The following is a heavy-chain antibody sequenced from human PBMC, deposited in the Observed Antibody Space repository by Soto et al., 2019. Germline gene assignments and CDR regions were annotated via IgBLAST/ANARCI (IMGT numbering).Heavy chain of an antibody. J-gene: IGHJ6*03. Sequence: EVQLVESGGGLVQPGGSLRLSCAASGFTFRNYWMYWVRQAPGQGLEWVSSINSNGSVLSYADSVKGRLTTSRDNVKNPLYLLMDRRRAEATSVYYCKSGDGVVGSCYSLSCSFYYYMDAWGKWTTVTVFS. CDR1: GFTFRNYW. V-gene: IGHV3-74*02. CDR2: INSNGSVL. CDR3: KSGDGVVGSCYSLSCSFYYYMDA. D-gene: IGHD2-15*01.